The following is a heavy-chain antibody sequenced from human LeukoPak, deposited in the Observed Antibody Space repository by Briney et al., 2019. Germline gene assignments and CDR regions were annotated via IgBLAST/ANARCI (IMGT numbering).Heavy chain of an antibody. Sequence: SGTLSLTCTVSGGSISSSANYWGWIRQPPGRGLEWIANIYYNGNTYYNPSLRSRVTISVDTSINHLSLNLSSVTAADTAVYYCVSGGAWSIDFWGQGTLVTVSS. D-gene: IGHD2-15*01. V-gene: IGHV4-39*07. CDR2: IYYNGNT. CDR1: GGSISSSANY. CDR3: VSGGAWSIDF. J-gene: IGHJ4*02.